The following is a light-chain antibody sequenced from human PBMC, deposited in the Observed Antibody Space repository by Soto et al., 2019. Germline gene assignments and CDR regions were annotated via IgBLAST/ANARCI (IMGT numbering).Light chain of an antibody. CDR1: QSVSSTY. CDR2: GVS. J-gene: IGKJ1*01. Sequence: EVLLTQSPFTLSLSPVEIATLSCRASQSVSSTYLAWYQQKPGQAPRLLIFGVSNRATGIPDRFSGSGSGTDFTLTISRLEPEDFAVYYCGQFVSAPPRTFGQGTKV. V-gene: IGKV3-20*01. CDR3: GQFVSAPPRT.